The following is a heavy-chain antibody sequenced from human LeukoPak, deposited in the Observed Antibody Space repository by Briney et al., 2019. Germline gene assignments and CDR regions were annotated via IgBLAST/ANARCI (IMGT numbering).Heavy chain of an antibody. CDR2: INHSGST. Sequence: SETLSLTCAVYGGSFSGYYWSWIRQPPGKGLEWIGEINHSGSTNYNPSLKSRVTISVDTSKNQFSLKLSSVTAADTAVYYCARGRQDIVVVVAANSNRFDPWGQGTLVTVSS. CDR3: ARGRQDIVVVVAANSNRFDP. CDR1: GGSFSGYY. J-gene: IGHJ5*02. D-gene: IGHD2-15*01. V-gene: IGHV4-34*01.